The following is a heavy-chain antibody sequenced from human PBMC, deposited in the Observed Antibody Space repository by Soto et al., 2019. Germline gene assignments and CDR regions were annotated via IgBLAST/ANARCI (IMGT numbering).Heavy chain of an antibody. V-gene: IGHV4-39*01. J-gene: IGHJ4*02. CDR1: GGSISSSSYY. Sequence: SETLSLTCTVSGGSISSSSYYWGWIRQPPGKGLEWIGSIYYSGSTYYNQSLKSRVTISVDTSKNQFSLKLSSVTAADTAVYHCARLRSGGSGEPDYWGQGTLVTVSS. CDR2: IYYSGST. D-gene: IGHD2-15*01. CDR3: ARLRSGGSGEPDY.